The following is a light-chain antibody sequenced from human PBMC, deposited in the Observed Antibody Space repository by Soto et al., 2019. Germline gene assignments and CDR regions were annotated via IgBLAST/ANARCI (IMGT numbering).Light chain of an antibody. CDR1: QGINNY. CDR3: QQVNSYPLT. V-gene: IGKV1-9*01. J-gene: IGKJ4*01. Sequence: DIQLTQSPSFLSASVGDRVTITCRASQGINNYLAWYQQKPGKAPNLLIYGTSTLQSGVPSRFSGSASGTEFTLTISSLQSEDFATYYCQQVNSYPLTFGGGTKVDI. CDR2: GTS.